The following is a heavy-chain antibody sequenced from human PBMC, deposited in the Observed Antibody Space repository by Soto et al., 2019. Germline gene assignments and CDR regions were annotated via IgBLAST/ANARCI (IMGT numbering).Heavy chain of an antibody. CDR3: AKGRVVVVPDDYYYGIGV. V-gene: IGHV3-23*01. J-gene: IGHJ6*02. D-gene: IGHD3-22*01. Sequence: GGSLRLSCAASGFTFSSYAMSWVRQAPGKGLEWVSATSGSGGSTYYAGSVKGRFTISRDNSKTTLYLQMNSLRAEDTAVYYCAKGRVVVVPDDYYYGIGVWGQGTTV. CDR1: GFTFSSYA. CDR2: TSGSGGST.